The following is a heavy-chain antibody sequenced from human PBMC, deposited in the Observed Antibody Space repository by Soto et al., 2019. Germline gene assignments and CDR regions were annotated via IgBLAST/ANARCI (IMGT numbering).Heavy chain of an antibody. D-gene: IGHD5-18*01. CDR3: ATPAEALETAMFKGLED. CDR1: GGTFSNSA. CDR2: ILPIFGTP. J-gene: IGHJ4*02. Sequence: EASVKVSCKASGGTFSNSAIIWVRQAPGQGLEWMGGILPIFGTPNYAQKFQGRLTISADEFSSTAYMELNILRSEDTAVYYCATPAEALETAMFKGLEDWGQGSMVTVSS. V-gene: IGHV1-69*13.